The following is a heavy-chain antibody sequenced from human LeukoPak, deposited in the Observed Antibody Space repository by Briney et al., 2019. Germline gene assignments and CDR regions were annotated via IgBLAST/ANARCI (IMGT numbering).Heavy chain of an antibody. Sequence: SQTLSLTCAISGDSVSSNSATWNWLRQSPSRGLEWLGRTYYMSKWYNDYAVSMKSRLSINPDTSKNQFSLQLNSVTPEDTAVYYCARGLFRYFDLWGRGTLVTVSS. V-gene: IGHV6-1*01. CDR3: ARGLFRYFDL. CDR1: GDSVSSNSAT. D-gene: IGHD2-21*01. CDR2: TYYMSKWYN. J-gene: IGHJ2*01.